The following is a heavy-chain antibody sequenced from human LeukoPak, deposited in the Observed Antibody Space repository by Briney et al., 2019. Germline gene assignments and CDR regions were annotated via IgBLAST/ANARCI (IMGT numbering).Heavy chain of an antibody. D-gene: IGHD3-22*01. Sequence: SETLSLTCTVSGGSISSYYWSWIRQPPGKGLEWIGYIYYSGSTNYNPPLKSRATISVDTSKNQFSLKLSSVTAADTAVYYCARPTFNYYDSSGPGNWFDPWGQGTLVTVSS. J-gene: IGHJ5*02. CDR3: ARPTFNYYDSSGPGNWFDP. CDR1: GGSISSYY. V-gene: IGHV4-59*08. CDR2: IYYSGST.